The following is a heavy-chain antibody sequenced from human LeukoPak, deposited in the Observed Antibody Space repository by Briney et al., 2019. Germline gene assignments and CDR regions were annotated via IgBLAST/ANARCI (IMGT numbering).Heavy chain of an antibody. V-gene: IGHV3-30-3*01. D-gene: IGHD2-21*02. CDR1: GFNFSNYA. J-gene: IGHJ4*02. CDR3: ARDGRRVVTATFITPSYYFDY. Sequence: GGSLRLSCAASGFNFSNYAMHWVRQAPGKGLEWVAVISYDGSEKFYADCMKGQFTISRDNSKNTLYVHMNSLRSEDTAVYYCARDGRRVVTATFITPSYYFDYWGQGTLVTVSA. CDR2: ISYDGSEK.